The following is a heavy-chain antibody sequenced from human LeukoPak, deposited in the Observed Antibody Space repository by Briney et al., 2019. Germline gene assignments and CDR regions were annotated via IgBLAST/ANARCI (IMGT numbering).Heavy chain of an antibody. CDR1: GVSISSYY. CDR3: ARDGGYSSSWPYYYYGMDV. Sequence: SETLSLTCTVSGVSISSYYWGWIRQPPGKGLEWIGYIYYSGSTNYNPSLKSRVTISVDTSKNQFSLKLSSVTAADTAVYYCARDGGYSSSWPYYYYGMDVWGQGTTVTVSS. D-gene: IGHD6-13*01. CDR2: IYYSGST. V-gene: IGHV4-59*01. J-gene: IGHJ6*02.